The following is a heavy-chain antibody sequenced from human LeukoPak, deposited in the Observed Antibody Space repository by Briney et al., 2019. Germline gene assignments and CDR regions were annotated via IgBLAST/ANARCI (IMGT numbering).Heavy chain of an antibody. CDR1: VYTFTGYY. CDR2: LNPNSGGT. V-gene: IGHV1-2*04. D-gene: IGHD6-19*01. CDR3: ARGAVAGCYLDY. J-gene: IGHJ4*02. Sequence: ASVKVSCKASVYTFTGYYMHWVRQAPGQGLEWMGWLNPNSGGTNYAQKFQGWVTMTRDTSISTAYMELSRLRSDDTAVYYCARGAVAGCYLDYWGQGTLVTVSS.